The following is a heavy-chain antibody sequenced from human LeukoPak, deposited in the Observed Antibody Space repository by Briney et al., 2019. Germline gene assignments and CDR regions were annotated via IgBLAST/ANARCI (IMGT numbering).Heavy chain of an antibody. CDR3: ARGYSSSWFDY. D-gene: IGHD6-13*01. V-gene: IGHV1-2*04. CDR1: GYIFTGYY. J-gene: IGHJ4*02. CDR2: INPNSGGT. Sequence: ASVKVSCKASGYIFTGYYIHWVRQAPGQGLEWMGWINPNSGGTKYAQKFQGWVTMTRDTSISTAYMELSRLRSDDTAVYYCARGYSSSWFDYWGQGTLVTVSS.